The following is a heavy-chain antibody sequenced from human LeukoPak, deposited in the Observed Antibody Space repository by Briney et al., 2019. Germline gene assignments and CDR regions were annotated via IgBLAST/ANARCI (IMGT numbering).Heavy chain of an antibody. CDR2: IRYNGDA. D-gene: IGHD5-24*01. Sequence: SETLSLTCSVSGDSIGSFYWNWFRQPPGKGLEWIGYIRYNGDAKYNSSLESRVTLSVDTPKNQFSLKVISVTAADTAIYFCARGDGYGQRYYFDYWGQGTLVTVSS. CDR3: ARGDGYGQRYYFDY. J-gene: IGHJ4*02. V-gene: IGHV4-59*01. CDR1: GDSIGSFY.